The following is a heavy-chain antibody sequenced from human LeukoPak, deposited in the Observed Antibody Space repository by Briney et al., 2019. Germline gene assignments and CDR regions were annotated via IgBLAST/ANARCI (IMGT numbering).Heavy chain of an antibody. CDR3: ARGRSGSYFDY. D-gene: IGHD1-26*01. J-gene: IGHJ4*02. Sequence: SETLSLTCAVYGGSFSGYYWSWIRQPPGKGLEWIGELNHSGSTNYNPSLKSRVTISVDTSKNQFSLKLSSVTAADTAVYYCARGRSGSYFDYWGQGTLVTVSS. CDR2: LNHSGST. V-gene: IGHV4-34*01. CDR1: GGSFSGYY.